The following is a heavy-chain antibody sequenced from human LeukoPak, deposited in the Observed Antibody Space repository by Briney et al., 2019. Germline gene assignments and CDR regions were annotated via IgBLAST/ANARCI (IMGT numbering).Heavy chain of an antibody. D-gene: IGHD3-22*01. Sequence: PGGSLKLSCAASGFTFSSYGMSWVRQAPGKGLEWVSGISGNGVSTYYADSVRGGFTISRDNSKNTLFLQMNSLRAEDTAVYYCAKDQDTSDYYYVGPYYFDYWGQGILVTVSS. CDR3: AKDQDTSDYYYVGPYYFDY. CDR2: ISGNGVST. V-gene: IGHV3-23*01. J-gene: IGHJ4*02. CDR1: GFTFSSYG.